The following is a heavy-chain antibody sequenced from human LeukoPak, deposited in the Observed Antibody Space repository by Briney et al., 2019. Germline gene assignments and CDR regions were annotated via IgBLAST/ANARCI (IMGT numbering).Heavy chain of an antibody. Sequence: ASVKVSCKASGYKFSDYYIHWVRQAPGEGLEWMGWIIPYNGGAEYASKFQGRVTMTRDTSISAAYLELSGLRSDDTAVYYCAMFNTGAYGERRLDYWGQGSQVTVSS. D-gene: IGHD7-27*01. J-gene: IGHJ4*02. CDR2: IIPYNGGA. V-gene: IGHV1-2*02. CDR1: GYKFSDYY. CDR3: AMFNTGAYGERRLDY.